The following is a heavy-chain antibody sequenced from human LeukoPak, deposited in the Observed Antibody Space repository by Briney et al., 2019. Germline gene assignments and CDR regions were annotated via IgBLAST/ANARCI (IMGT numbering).Heavy chain of an antibody. D-gene: IGHD3-3*01. CDR3: ARGFWRSYFDY. V-gene: IGHV4-59*12. CDR2: IYYSGST. CDR1: GGSISSYY. Sequence: SETLSPTCTVSGGSISSYYWSWIRQPPGKGLEWIGYIYYSGSTNYNPSLKSRVTISVDTSKNQFSLKLSSVTAADTAVYYCARGFWRSYFDYWGQGTLVTVSS. J-gene: IGHJ4*02.